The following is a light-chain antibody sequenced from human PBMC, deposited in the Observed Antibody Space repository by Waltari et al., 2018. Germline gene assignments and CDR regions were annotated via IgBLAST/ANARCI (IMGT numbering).Light chain of an antibody. CDR1: QNIFYSSNNKND. CDR3: QQFLSLPFT. Sequence: DLVVTQSPDSLAVSLGERATLHLKPRQNIFYSSNNKNDLAWYQQKPGQPPKLLIYWASTRESGVPDRFSGSGSGTDCTLTISSLQAEDVAVYYCQQFLSLPFTFGPGTTVDIK. J-gene: IGKJ3*01. CDR2: WAS. V-gene: IGKV4-1*01.